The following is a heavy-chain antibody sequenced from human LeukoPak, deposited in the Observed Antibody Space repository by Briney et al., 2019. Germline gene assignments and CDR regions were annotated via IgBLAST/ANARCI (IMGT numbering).Heavy chain of an antibody. CDR3: ARVSYDSWGYYFDY. V-gene: IGHV3-21*01. CDR2: ISSSSSYI. CDR1: GFTFSSYS. J-gene: IGHJ4*02. D-gene: IGHD3-22*01. Sequence: GGSLRLSCAASGFTFSSYSMNWVRQAPGKGLEWVSSISSSSSYIYYADSVKGRFTISGDNAKNSLYLQMNSLRAEDTAVYYCARVSYDSWGYYFDYWGQGTLVTVSS.